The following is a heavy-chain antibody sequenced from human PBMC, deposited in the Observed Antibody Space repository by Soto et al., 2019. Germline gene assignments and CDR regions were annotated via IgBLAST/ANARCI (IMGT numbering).Heavy chain of an antibody. V-gene: IGHV1-69*13. CDR3: ARDRNGSAAAGLTWFDP. CDR2: IIPIFGTA. D-gene: IGHD6-13*01. CDR1: GGTFSSYA. J-gene: IGHJ5*02. Sequence: SVKVSCKASGGTFSSYAISWVRQAPGQGLEWMGGIIPIFGTANYAQKFQGRVTITADESTSTAYMELSSLRSEDTAVYYCARDRNGSAAAGLTWFDPWGQGTLVTVSS.